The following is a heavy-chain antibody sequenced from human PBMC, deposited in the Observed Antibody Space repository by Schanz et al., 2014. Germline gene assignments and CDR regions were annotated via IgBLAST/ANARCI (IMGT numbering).Heavy chain of an antibody. CDR1: SASISGYY. J-gene: IGHJ5*02. CDR3: ARGEEKDNWFDP. CDR2: IHYSGST. Sequence: QVQLQESGPGLVKPSETLSLTCTVSSASISGYYWSWIRQPPGKGLEWIGYIHYSGSTNYNPSLKSRVTISVATPYHHSPLKLTSVTAADTAVYYCARGEEKDNWFDPWGQGTLVTVSS. D-gene: IGHD3-10*01. V-gene: IGHV4-59*08.